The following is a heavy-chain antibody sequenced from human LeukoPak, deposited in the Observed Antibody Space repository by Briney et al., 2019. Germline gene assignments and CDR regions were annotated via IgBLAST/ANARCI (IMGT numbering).Heavy chain of an antibody. D-gene: IGHD3-22*01. J-gene: IGHJ4*02. Sequence: ASVKVSCKASGYTFTSYYMHWVRQAPGQGFEWMGIINPSGGSTSYAQKFQGRVTMTRDMSTSTVYMELRSLRSDDTAVYYCARDTYYYDSSGYREGSYFGYWGQGTLVTVSS. CDR1: GYTFTSYY. CDR3: ARDTYYYDSSGYREGSYFGY. CDR2: INPSGGST. V-gene: IGHV1-46*01.